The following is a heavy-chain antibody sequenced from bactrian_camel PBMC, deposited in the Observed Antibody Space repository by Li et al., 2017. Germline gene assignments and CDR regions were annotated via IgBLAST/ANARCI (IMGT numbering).Heavy chain of an antibody. CDR2: SVVGDGTT. D-gene: IGHD1*01. CDR1: GFTYPFSAHY. V-gene: IGHV3S44*01. J-gene: IGHJ4*01. Sequence: DVQLVESGGGSAQAGGSLKLSCVATGFTYPFSAHYLGLFRQAPGQEREGVASVVGDGTTAYGDSVKGRFTISRDNEKRLLYLQMNDLKIEDTGTYYCTTGRTSNSVNGIRGQGTQVTVS.